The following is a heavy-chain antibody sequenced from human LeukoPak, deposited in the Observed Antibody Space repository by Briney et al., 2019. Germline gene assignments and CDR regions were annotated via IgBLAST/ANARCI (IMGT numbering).Heavy chain of an antibody. CDR1: GGSISSGGYY. J-gene: IGHJ4*02. V-gene: IGHV4-30-2*01. D-gene: IGHD5-18*01. CDR2: IYHSGST. CDR3: ARPTGYSYGQGFFDY. Sequence: SETLSLTCTVSGGSISSGGYYWSWIRQPPGKGLEWIGYIYHSGSTYYNPSLKSRVTISVDRSKNQFSLKLSSVTAADTAVYYCARPTGYSYGQGFFDYWGQGTLVTVSS.